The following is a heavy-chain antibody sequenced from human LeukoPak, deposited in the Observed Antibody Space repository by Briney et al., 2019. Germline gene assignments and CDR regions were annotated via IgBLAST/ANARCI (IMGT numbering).Heavy chain of an antibody. J-gene: IGHJ1*01. CDR3: VREVGAPGSFQH. V-gene: IGHV3-74*03. Sequence: AGGSLRLSCAASGFTFSDFWMHWVRQAPGKGLVWISRINGDGRIIEHAESVKGRFTISRNNADNTLHLQMNSLRAEDTAVYHCVREVGAPGSFQHWGQGAPVTVSS. CDR1: GFTFSDFW. CDR2: INGDGRII. D-gene: IGHD1-26*01.